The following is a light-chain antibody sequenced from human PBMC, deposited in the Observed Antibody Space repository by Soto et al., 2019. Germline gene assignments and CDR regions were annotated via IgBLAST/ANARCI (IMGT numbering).Light chain of an antibody. CDR1: ESINSY. J-gene: IGKJ4*02. CDR3: QQYNDWPRT. Sequence: EMVMTPSPATLSVAPGARATLSSRASESINSYFAWYQQKPRQPPRILIYGASSRATATPARFSGSGSGTDFTLTISSLQSEDFAVYYCQQYNDWPRTFGRGTKVEIK. V-gene: IGKV3D-15*01. CDR2: GAS.